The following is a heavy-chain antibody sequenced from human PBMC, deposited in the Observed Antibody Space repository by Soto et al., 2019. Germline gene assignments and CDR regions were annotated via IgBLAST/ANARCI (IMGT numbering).Heavy chain of an antibody. V-gene: IGHV4-39*01. CDR2: IYYSGST. D-gene: IGHD3-16*02. Sequence: PSETLSLTCTVSGGSISSSSYYWGWIRQPPGKGLEWIGNIYYSGSTYYNPSLKSRVTISVDTSRNQFSLKLSSVTAADTAVYYCARSIMITFGGVIAFDYWGQGTLVTVSS. CDR1: GGSISSSSYY. J-gene: IGHJ4*02. CDR3: ARSIMITFGGVIAFDY.